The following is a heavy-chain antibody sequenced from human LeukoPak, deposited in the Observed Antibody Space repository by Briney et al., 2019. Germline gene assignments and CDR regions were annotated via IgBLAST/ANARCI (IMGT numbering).Heavy chain of an antibody. J-gene: IGHJ6*02. V-gene: IGHV3-21*01. CDR2: ISSSSSYI. D-gene: IGHD3-22*01. CDR1: GFTFSSYS. CDR3: ARSLVVATYYYYGMDV. Sequence: PGGSLRLSCAASGFTFSSYSMNWVRQAPGKGLEWVSSISSSSSYIYYADSVKGRFTISGDNAKNSLYLQMNSLRAEDTAVYYCARSLVVATYYYYGMDVWGQGTTVTVSS.